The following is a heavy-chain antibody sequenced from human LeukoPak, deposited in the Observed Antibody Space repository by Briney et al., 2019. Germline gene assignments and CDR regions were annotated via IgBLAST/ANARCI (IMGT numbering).Heavy chain of an antibody. V-gene: IGHV3-7*04. Sequence: GGSLRLSCAASGFTFSSFWMSWVRQAPGKGLEWVANIKQDGSVKNYVDSVKSRFSISRDNAKNSLYLQMNSLRVEDTAVYYCARGAQVPPDWGQGTLVTVSS. CDR1: GFTFSSFW. D-gene: IGHD2-2*01. J-gene: IGHJ4*02. CDR2: IKQDGSVK. CDR3: ARGAQVPPD.